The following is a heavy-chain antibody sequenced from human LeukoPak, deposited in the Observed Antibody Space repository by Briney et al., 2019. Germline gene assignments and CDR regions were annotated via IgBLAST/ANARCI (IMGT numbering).Heavy chain of an antibody. Sequence: GASVKVSCKASGYTFTSYGISWVRQAPGQGLEWMGWISAYNGNTNYAQKLQGRVTMTTDTSTSTTYMELRSLRSDDTAVYYCARVLSSSWVNYYYYYMDVWGKGTTVTVSS. J-gene: IGHJ6*03. CDR3: ARVLSSSWVNYYYYYMDV. D-gene: IGHD6-13*01. CDR1: GYTFTSYG. V-gene: IGHV1-18*01. CDR2: ISAYNGNT.